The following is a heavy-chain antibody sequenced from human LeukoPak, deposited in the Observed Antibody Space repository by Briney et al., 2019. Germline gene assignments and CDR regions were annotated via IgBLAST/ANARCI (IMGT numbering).Heavy chain of an antibody. CDR2: ISGTGSST. D-gene: IGHD6-19*01. Sequence: GSLRLSCAASGFTFNSCAMNWVRQAPGKGLEWVSTISGTGSSTYYADSVKGRLTISRDNSKNTLHLQMNSLRAEDTAVYYCAKDLYSCGRDMDVWGQGTTVTVSS. CDR3: AKDLYSCGRDMDV. V-gene: IGHV3-23*01. J-gene: IGHJ6*02. CDR1: GFTFNSCA.